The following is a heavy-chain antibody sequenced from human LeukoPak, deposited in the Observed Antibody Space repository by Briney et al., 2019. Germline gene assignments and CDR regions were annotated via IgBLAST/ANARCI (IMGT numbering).Heavy chain of an antibody. V-gene: IGHV3-7*01. CDR2: IKQDGSEK. Sequence: PGGSLRLSCAASGFTVSSNYMSWVRQAPGKGLEWVATIKQDGSEKYYVDSVKGRFTISRDNAKNSLYLQMNSLRAEDTAVYYCARDRGITIFGVLTYWGQGTLVTVSS. J-gene: IGHJ4*02. CDR3: ARDRGITIFGVLTY. CDR1: GFTVSSNY. D-gene: IGHD3-3*01.